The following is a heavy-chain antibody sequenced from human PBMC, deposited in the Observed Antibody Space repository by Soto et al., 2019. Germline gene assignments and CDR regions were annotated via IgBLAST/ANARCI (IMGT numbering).Heavy chain of an antibody. D-gene: IGHD6-6*01. CDR1: GYTFTNYG. Sequence: QVQLVQSGAEVKKPGASVKVCCKASGYTFTNYGINWVRQAPGQGLEWLGWVSAYNGKRRYAQRVQARVIMTTDTSTTTAYMELRSLRSDDTAVYYCSRGTSIPASGDYWGQGTLVTVSS. V-gene: IGHV1-18*01. J-gene: IGHJ4*01. CDR2: VSAYNGKR. CDR3: SRGTSIPASGDY.